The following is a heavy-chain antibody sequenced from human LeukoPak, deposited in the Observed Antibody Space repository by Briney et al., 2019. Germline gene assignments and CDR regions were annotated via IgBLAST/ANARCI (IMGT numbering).Heavy chain of an antibody. D-gene: IGHD3-10*01. CDR2: IYYTGST. CDR3: ARSQNYYGSGDY. CDR1: GDSVSNGNYY. J-gene: IGHJ4*02. V-gene: IGHV4-61*03. Sequence: SETLSLTCIVSGDSVSNGNYYWSWLRQPPGKALEWIGYIYYTGSTYYNPSLEGRVTISVDTSRNHFSVKLNSVTAADTAVYYCARSQNYYGSGDYWSQGTLVTVSP.